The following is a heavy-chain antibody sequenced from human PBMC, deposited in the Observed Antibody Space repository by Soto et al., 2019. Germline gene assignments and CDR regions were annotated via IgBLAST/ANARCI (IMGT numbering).Heavy chain of an antibody. Sequence: PGGSLRLSCTASGIIFSNTWINWVRQAPGKGLEWVGRIKSNTDGGTTDYATPVKGRFALSRDDSQNTLYLQMTGLKAEDTAVYYCATDPPSNYYDNNGTMGNWGQGNLVTVSS. CDR2: IKSNTDGGTT. CDR1: GIIFSNTW. CDR3: ATDPPSNYYDNNGTMGN. V-gene: IGHV3-15*01. D-gene: IGHD3-16*01. J-gene: IGHJ4*02.